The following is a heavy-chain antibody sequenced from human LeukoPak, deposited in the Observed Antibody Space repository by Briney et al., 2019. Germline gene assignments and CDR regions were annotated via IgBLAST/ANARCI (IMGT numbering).Heavy chain of an antibody. J-gene: IGHJ3*02. CDR2: ISAYNGNT. CDR3: ARVGSASIIVGAYRVAFDI. V-gene: IGHV1-18*01. CDR1: GYTFTSYG. D-gene: IGHD1-26*01. Sequence: AASVKVSCKASGYTFTSYGISWVRQAPGPGLEWMGWISAYNGNTNYAQKLQGRVTMTTEKSTSTAYMELRSLRSDATAVYYCARVGSASIIVGAYRVAFDIWGQGTMVTVSS.